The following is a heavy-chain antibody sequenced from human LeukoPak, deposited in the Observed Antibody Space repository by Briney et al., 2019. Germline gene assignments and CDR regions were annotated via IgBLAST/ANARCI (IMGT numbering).Heavy chain of an antibody. Sequence: PGGSLRLSCAASGFTFDDYGMSWVRHAPGKGLEWVSGINWNGGSIGYADSVKGRFTISRDNAKNSLYLQMNSLRAEDTALYYCARASLTYYYGSGDYWGQGTLVTVSS. CDR1: GFTFDDYG. CDR3: ARASLTYYYGSGDY. D-gene: IGHD3-10*01. CDR2: INWNGGSI. J-gene: IGHJ4*02. V-gene: IGHV3-20*04.